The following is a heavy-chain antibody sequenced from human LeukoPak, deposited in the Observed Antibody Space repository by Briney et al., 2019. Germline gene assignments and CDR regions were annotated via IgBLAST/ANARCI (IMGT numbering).Heavy chain of an antibody. CDR2: IDLDGRNK. CDR3: AKGYSDLGR. V-gene: IGHV3-7*01. Sequence: GGSLRLSCEVSGLTFSNFWMTWVRQAPGKGLEWVANIDLDGRNKYYVDSVKGRFTISRDNAKKSLYLQMDSLRVEDTPVYYCAKGYSDLGRWGQGTLVTVSS. CDR1: GLTFSNFW. J-gene: IGHJ4*02. D-gene: IGHD4-11*01.